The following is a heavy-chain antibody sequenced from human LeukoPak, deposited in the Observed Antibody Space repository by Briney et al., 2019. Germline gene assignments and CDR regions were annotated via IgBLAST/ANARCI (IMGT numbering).Heavy chain of an antibody. CDR1: GFIFSTYT. D-gene: IGHD3-22*01. Sequence: GGSLRLSCAASGFIFSTYTMNWVRQAPGKGLEWVSYISSSSNTIYYADSVKGRFTIDRDNSKNTVYLQMNSLRPDDTAIYFCARQEARNYYYEGLDYWGQGNLVTVSS. J-gene: IGHJ4*02. CDR3: ARQEARNYYYEGLDY. V-gene: IGHV3-48*04. CDR2: ISSSSNTI.